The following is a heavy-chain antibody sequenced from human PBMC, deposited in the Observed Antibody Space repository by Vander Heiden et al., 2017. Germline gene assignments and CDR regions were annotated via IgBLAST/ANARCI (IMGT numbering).Heavy chain of an antibody. CDR1: GFAFSTYA. V-gene: IGHV3-23*01. CDR2: IGGSGSTT. D-gene: IGHD2-2*01. CDR3: ARRSASTSGWYFEY. J-gene: IGHJ4*02. Sequence: EVQLLASGGGLVQPGGSLRLPCAASGFAFSTYAMHWVRQAPGKGPEWVSAIGGSGSTTYYADSVRGRFTISRDNSKNTLYLQMNSLRGEDTAVYYCARRSASTSGWYFEYWGQGTLVTVSS.